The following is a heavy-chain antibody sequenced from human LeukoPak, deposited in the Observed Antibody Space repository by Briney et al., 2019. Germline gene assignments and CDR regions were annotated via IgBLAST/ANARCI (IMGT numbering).Heavy chain of an antibody. Sequence: GGSLRPSCAASGFTFSSSWMTWVRQAPGKGLEWVANIEGDGSTKNYVDSVKGRFTISRDNSKNSLYLQMNSLRVGDTAVYYCAGDSAYNAFDYWGQGALVTVSS. D-gene: IGHD5-12*01. CDR2: IEGDGSTK. CDR3: AGDSAYNAFDY. V-gene: IGHV3-7*05. J-gene: IGHJ4*02. CDR1: GFTFSSSW.